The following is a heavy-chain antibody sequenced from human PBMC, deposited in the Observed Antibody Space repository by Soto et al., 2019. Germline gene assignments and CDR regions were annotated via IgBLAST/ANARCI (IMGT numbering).Heavy chain of an antibody. D-gene: IGHD1-26*01. V-gene: IGHV3-30*01. CDR2: IPYDGSNK. CDR1: GFTFSSYA. CDR3: ARGGGSYPLDY. Sequence: GGSLRLSCAASGFTFSSYAMHWVRQAPGKGLEWVAVIPYDGSNKYYAGSVKGRFTISRDNSKNTLYLQMNSLRAEDTAVYYCARGGGSYPLDYWGQGTLVTVSS. J-gene: IGHJ4*02.